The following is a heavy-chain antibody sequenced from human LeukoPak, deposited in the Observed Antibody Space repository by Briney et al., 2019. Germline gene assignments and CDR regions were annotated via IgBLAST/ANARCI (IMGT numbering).Heavy chain of an antibody. V-gene: IGHV5-51*01. Sequence: GESLKISCKGFGYNFTSHWIGWVRQMPGKGLEWMGIIYPGDSDTRYSPSFQGQVTISADKSISTAYLQWSSLKASDTAMYYCARHPSYTSGWPLDYWGQGTLVTVSS. CDR1: GYNFTSHW. J-gene: IGHJ4*02. CDR3: ARHPSYTSGWPLDY. CDR2: IYPGDSDT. D-gene: IGHD6-19*01.